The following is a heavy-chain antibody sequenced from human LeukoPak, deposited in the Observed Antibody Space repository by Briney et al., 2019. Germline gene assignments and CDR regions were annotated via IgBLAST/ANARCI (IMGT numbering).Heavy chain of an antibody. J-gene: IGHJ5*02. CDR2: ISYDGSNK. V-gene: IGHV3-30-3*01. CDR1: GFTFRSYA. Sequence: GGSLRLSCAASGFTFRSYAMHWVRQAPGKGLEWVAVISYDGSNKYYADSVKGRFSISRDNAKNTLYLQMNSLRAEDTAVYYCARGNWFDPWGQGTLVTVSS. CDR3: ARGNWFDP.